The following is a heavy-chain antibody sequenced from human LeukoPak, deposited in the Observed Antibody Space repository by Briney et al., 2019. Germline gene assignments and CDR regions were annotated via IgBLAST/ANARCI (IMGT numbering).Heavy chain of an antibody. D-gene: IGHD4/OR15-4a*01. Sequence: GGSLRLSCSASGFTLSGFAMGWVRQAPGKGLEWVSSISASGDTYYADSVAGRFTLSRDKSKNTLLLQMISLRAEDTTLYYCATGRGADNVLARIDDSGQGTLLTV. CDR3: ATGRGADNVLARIDD. V-gene: IGHV3-23*01. CDR1: GFTLSGFA. J-gene: IGHJ4*02. CDR2: ISASGDT.